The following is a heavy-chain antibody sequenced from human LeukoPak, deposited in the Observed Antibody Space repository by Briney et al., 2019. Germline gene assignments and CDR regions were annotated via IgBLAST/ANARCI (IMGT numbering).Heavy chain of an antibody. Sequence: PSETLSLTCTVSGGSISRSSYYWGWIRQPPGKGLEWIGSIYYSGTTYYNSSLKSRVTISVDTSKNQFSLKLSSVTAADTAIYYCARDSYESSGRPSQYWGQGTLVTVSS. D-gene: IGHD3-22*01. CDR3: ARDSYESSGRPSQY. J-gene: IGHJ4*02. CDR1: GGSISRSSYY. V-gene: IGHV4-39*02. CDR2: IYYSGTT.